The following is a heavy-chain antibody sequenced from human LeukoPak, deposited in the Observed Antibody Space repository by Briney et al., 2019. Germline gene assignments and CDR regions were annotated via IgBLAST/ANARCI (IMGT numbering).Heavy chain of an antibody. CDR1: GDSVSRDSAV. Sequence: SQTLSLTCAISGDSVSRDSAVWNWSRQSPSRGLEWLGRTYYKSKWYNDYAVSVKSRITINADTSKNQFSLQLNSVTPEDTAVYLCARVALPWGPNDAFDIWGQGTMVTVSS. V-gene: IGHV6-1*01. CDR3: ARVALPWGPNDAFDI. CDR2: TYYKSKWYN. D-gene: IGHD3-16*01. J-gene: IGHJ3*02.